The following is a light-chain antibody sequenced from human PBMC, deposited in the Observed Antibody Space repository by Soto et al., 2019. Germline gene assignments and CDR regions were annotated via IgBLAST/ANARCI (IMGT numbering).Light chain of an antibody. CDR1: SSDIGSYDR. Sequence: QSVLTQPPSVSGSPGQSVTISCTGTSSDIGSYDRVSWYQQPPGTAPRLMIYEVTNRPSGVPDRFSGSKSGNTASLTISGLQPGDETDYYCTSFTTSKTYIFGTGTKVHRP. J-gene: IGLJ1*01. CDR3: TSFTTSKTYI. CDR2: EVT. V-gene: IGLV2-18*02.